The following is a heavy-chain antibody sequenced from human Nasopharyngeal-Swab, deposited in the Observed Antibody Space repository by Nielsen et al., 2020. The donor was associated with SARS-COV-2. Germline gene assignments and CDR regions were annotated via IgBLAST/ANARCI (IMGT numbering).Heavy chain of an antibody. Sequence: GESLKISCAASGFTFSYYSMSWVRQAPGKGLEWVSSISGSGSYIYYADLVKGRFTISRDNAKNSLYLQMNSLRVEDTAVYYCGRQLRLGELSLYNEFDYWGQGTLVTVSS. V-gene: IGHV3-21*01. J-gene: IGHJ4*02. D-gene: IGHD3-16*02. CDR1: GFTFSYYS. CDR2: ISGSGSYI. CDR3: GRQLRLGELSLYNEFDY.